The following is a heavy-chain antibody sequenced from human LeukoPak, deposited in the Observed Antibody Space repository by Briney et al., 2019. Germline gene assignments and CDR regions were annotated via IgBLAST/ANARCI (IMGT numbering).Heavy chain of an antibody. Sequence: SETLSLTCTVSGGSVSSGSYYWSWVRQPPGKGLEWLGYIHYSGSTNYNPSLKSRVTISVDTSKNQFSLKLSSVTAADTAVYYCARDMTPNDAFDIWGQGTMVTVSS. CDR3: ARDMTPNDAFDI. CDR1: GGSVSSGSYY. CDR2: IHYSGST. J-gene: IGHJ3*02. V-gene: IGHV4-61*01.